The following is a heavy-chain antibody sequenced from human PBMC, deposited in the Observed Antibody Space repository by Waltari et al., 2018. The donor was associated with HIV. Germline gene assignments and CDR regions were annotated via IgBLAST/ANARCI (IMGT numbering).Heavy chain of an antibody. D-gene: IGHD6-13*01. Sequence: EVQLVDSGGGLVKPGGSLRLSCAASGFTFSDYSMNWVRQSPGKGMEWVSSISGSGSFIYYADSVKGRFTISRDNAQNSMYLQMNNLRADDSAMYYCARDSRGTSWSLNWFDPWGQGTLVTVSS. V-gene: IGHV3-21*02. CDR1: GFTFSDYS. CDR2: ISGSGSFI. J-gene: IGHJ5*02. CDR3: ARDSRGTSWSLNWFDP.